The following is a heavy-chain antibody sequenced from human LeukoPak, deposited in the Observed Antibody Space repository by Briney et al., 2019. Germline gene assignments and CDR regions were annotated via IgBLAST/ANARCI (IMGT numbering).Heavy chain of an antibody. CDR3: ARLSGNYYIFDY. D-gene: IGHD1-26*01. CDR2: ITTYNGYT. CDR1: GYTFTNYD. J-gene: IGHJ4*02. Sequence: ASVKVSCKASGYTFTNYDISWMRQAPGQGLEWMGWITTYNGYTNYAQKFQGRVTMTTDTSTSTAYMELRSLRSDDAAVYYCARLSGNYYIFDYWGQGTLVTVSS. V-gene: IGHV1-18*01.